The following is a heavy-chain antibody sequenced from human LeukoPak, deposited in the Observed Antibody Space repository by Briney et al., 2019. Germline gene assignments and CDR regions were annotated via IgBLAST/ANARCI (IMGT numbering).Heavy chain of an antibody. CDR1: GFTFSSYW. D-gene: IGHD3-22*01. CDR2: IKQDGSGK. CDR3: ARGDGFPYYYDSSGYLWFDY. Sequence: GGSLRLSCAASGFTFSSYWMSWVRQAPGKGLEWVANIKQDGSGKYYVDSVKGRFTISRDNAKNSLYLQMNSLRAEDTAVYYCARGDGFPYYYDSSGYLWFDYWGQGTLVTVSS. V-gene: IGHV3-7*01. J-gene: IGHJ4*02.